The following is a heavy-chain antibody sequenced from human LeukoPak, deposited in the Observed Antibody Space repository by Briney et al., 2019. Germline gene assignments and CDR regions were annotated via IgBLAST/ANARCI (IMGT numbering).Heavy chain of an antibody. Sequence: PSQTLSLTCTVSDGSISSNSYYWSWIRQPAGKGLEWIGRIYYSGSTNYNPSLKSRVTISVDTSKNQFSLKLSSVTAADTAVYYCARSPEEPAAIPPGPGYFDYWGQGTLVTVSS. CDR1: DGSISSNSYY. CDR2: IYYSGST. D-gene: IGHD2-2*02. CDR3: ARSPEEPAAIPPGPGYFDY. J-gene: IGHJ4*02. V-gene: IGHV4-61*02.